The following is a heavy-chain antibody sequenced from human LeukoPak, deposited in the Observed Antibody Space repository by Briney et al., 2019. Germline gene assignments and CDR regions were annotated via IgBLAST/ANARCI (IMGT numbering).Heavy chain of an antibody. J-gene: IGHJ4*02. CDR1: GGTFSSYA. V-gene: IGHV1-69*04. Sequence: ASVKVSCKASGGTFSSYAIRWVRQAPGQGLEWMGRIIPILGIANYAQKFQGRVTITADKSTSTAYMELSSLRSEDTAVYYCARAEDHYDSSGYSIDYWGQGTLVTVSS. CDR3: ARAEDHYDSSGYSIDY. D-gene: IGHD3-22*01. CDR2: IIPILGIA.